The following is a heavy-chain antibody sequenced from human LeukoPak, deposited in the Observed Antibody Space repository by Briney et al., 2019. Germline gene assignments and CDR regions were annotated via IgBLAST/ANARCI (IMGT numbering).Heavy chain of an antibody. CDR3: ARDLYPGYPGRN. V-gene: IGHV4-59*01. D-gene: IGHD5-18*01. J-gene: IGHJ4*02. CDR1: GVSISSYY. CDR2: IYYSGST. Sequence: SETLSLTCTVSGVSISSYYWSWIRQPPGKGLEWMGYIYYSGSTNYNPSLKSRVTISVDTSKNQFSLKLSSVTAADTAVYYCARDLYPGYPGRNWGQGTLVTVSS.